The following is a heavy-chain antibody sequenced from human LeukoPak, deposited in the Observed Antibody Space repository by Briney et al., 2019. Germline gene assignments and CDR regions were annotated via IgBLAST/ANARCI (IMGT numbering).Heavy chain of an antibody. CDR2: IYYSGST. CDR3: ARHGLLWFGESTNFDY. Sequence: PSETLSLTCAVYGGSFSGYYWSWIRQPPGKGLEWIGSIYYSGSTYYNPSLKSRVTISVDTSKNQFSLKLSSVTAADTAVYYCARHGLLWFGESTNFDYWGQGTLVTVSS. J-gene: IGHJ4*02. D-gene: IGHD3-10*01. CDR1: GGSFSGYY. V-gene: IGHV4-34*01.